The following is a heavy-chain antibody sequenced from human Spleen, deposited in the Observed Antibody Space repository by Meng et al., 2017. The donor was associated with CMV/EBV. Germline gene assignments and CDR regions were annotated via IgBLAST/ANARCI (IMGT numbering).Heavy chain of an antibody. CDR3: VLDTSGFYRPDH. D-gene: IGHD3-22*01. J-gene: IGHJ4*02. Sequence: CAVSGFTVISYGMHWVRQATGKGLEWLTQLWYDGSYKYYADSVKGRFTVSRDNPKNTLYLQMNDLRAEDTAVYYCVLDTSGFYRPDHWGQGTLVTVSS. CDR2: LWYDGSYK. V-gene: IGHV3-33*03. CDR1: GFTVISYG.